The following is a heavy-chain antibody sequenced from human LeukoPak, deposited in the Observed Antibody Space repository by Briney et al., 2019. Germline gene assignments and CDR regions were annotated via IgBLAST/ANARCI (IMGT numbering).Heavy chain of an antibody. V-gene: IGHV4-31*03. J-gene: IGHJ4*02. CDR3: ARYCSGGSCYSGGVDY. D-gene: IGHD2-15*01. CDR1: GGSISSGGYY. CDR2: IYYSGST. Sequence: SETLSLTCTVSGGSISSGGYYWSWIRQHPGKGLEWTGYIYYSGSTYYNPSLKSRVTISVDTSKNQFSLKLSSVTAADTAVYYCARYCSGGSCYSGGVDYWGQGTLVTVSS.